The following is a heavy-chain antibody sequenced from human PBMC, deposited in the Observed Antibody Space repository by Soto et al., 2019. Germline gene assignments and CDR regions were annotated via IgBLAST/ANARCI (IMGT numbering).Heavy chain of an antibody. CDR2: ISAYNGNT. J-gene: IGHJ3*02. CDR3: ARDSLLWFGDHDAFDI. V-gene: IGHV1-18*01. Sequence: QVQLVQSGAEVKKPGASVKVSCKASGYTFTSYGISWVRQAPGQGLEWMGWISAYNGNTNYAQKLQGRVAMTTDTXTXXAYMELRSLRSDDTAVYYCARDSLLWFGDHDAFDIWGQGTMVTVSS. D-gene: IGHD3-10*01. CDR1: GYTFTSYG.